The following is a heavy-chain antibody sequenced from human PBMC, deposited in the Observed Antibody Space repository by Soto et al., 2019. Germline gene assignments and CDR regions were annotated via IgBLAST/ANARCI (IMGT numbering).Heavy chain of an antibody. Sequence: GGSLRLSCVASGFIFSTYAMSWVRQAPGQGLEWVSTISDGGDYTYSADSVKGHFTISRDNSKNTLYLQMNSLRAEDSAVFYCAKPRSSGWDLYSPFDYWGQGTLVTVSS. V-gene: IGHV3-23*01. CDR1: GFIFSTYA. CDR2: ISDGGDYT. J-gene: IGHJ4*02. CDR3: AKPRSSGWDLYSPFDY. D-gene: IGHD6-19*01.